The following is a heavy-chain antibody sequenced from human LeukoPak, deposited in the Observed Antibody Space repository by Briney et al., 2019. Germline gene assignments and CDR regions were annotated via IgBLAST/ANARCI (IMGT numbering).Heavy chain of an antibody. CDR3: ARGILRFSARNWFDP. V-gene: IGHV4-34*01. J-gene: IGHJ5*02. CDR1: GGSFSGYY. Sequence: PSETLSLTCAVYGGSFSGYYWSWIRQPPGKGLEWIGEINHSGSTNYNPSLKSRVTISVDTSKNQFSLKLSSVTAADTAVYYCARGILRFSARNWFDPWGQGTLVTVSS. D-gene: IGHD3-3*01. CDR2: INHSGST.